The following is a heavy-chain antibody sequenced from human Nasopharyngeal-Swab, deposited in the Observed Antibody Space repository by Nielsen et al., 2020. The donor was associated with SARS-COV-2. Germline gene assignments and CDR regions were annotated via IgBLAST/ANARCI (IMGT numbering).Heavy chain of an antibody. CDR3: AREVSKWLVREYYYGMDV. V-gene: IGHV1-18*01. CDR2: ISAYNGNT. Sequence: WVRQAPGQGLEWMGWISAYNGNTNYAQKLQGRVTMTTDTSTSTAYMELSSLRSEDTAVYYCAREVSKWLVREYYYGMDVWGQGTTVTVSS. D-gene: IGHD6-19*01. J-gene: IGHJ6*02.